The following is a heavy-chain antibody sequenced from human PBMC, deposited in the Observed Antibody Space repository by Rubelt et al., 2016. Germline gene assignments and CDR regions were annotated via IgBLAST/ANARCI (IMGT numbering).Heavy chain of an antibody. V-gene: IGHV4-34*01. Sequence: QVQLQQWGAGLLKPLETLSLTCAVYGGSFSGYYWSWIRQPPGKGLEWIGEINHSGSTNYNPSLKSRVTISVDTSKNQFSRKRSYVTAADTAVYYCARNRWGYSSGYYGMDVWGQGTTVTVSS. D-gene: IGHD3-22*01. J-gene: IGHJ6*02. CDR3: ARNRWGYSSGYYGMDV. CDR2: INHSGST. CDR1: GGSFSGYY.